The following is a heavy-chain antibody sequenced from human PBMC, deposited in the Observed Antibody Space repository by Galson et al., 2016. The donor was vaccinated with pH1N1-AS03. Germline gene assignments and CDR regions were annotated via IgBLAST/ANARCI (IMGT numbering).Heavy chain of an antibody. V-gene: IGHV5-10-1*01. Sequence: QSGAEVKKPGESLRVSCKGSGYNFTSHWTNWVRQMPGKGLEWMGRIDPSDSYTRYSPSFQGHVTISTDKSISTVYLQWSSLTASDTAMYYCARLRNDGSGGNYFYGMDVWGQGTTVTVSS. J-gene: IGHJ6*02. CDR3: ARLRNDGSGGNYFYGMDV. D-gene: IGHD3-10*01. CDR1: GYNFTSHW. CDR2: IDPSDSYT.